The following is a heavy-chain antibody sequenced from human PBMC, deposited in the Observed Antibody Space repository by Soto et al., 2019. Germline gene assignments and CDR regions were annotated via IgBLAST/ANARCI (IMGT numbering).Heavy chain of an antibody. Sequence: QVQLQQWGAGLLKPSETLSLTCAVYGGAFSGYYWSLIRQSPDKGLEWIGEINRRGGTNYNPSLKSRVTTSVDASKNPFSLKLTSVTAADTAVYYGARVADYWGQGTLVTVSS. CDR3: ARVADY. V-gene: IGHV4-34*01. J-gene: IGHJ4*02. CDR2: INRRGGT. CDR1: GGAFSGYY.